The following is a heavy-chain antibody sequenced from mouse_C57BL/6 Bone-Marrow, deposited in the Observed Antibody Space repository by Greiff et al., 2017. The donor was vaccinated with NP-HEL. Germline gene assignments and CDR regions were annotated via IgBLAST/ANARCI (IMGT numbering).Heavy chain of an antibody. CDR1: GFTFSDYG. J-gene: IGHJ3*01. CDR3: AREDYYGSSPAWFAY. CDR2: ISSGSSTI. D-gene: IGHD1-1*01. Sequence: EVKLVESGGGLVKPGGSLKLSCAASGFTFSDYGMHWVRQAPEKGLEWVAYISSGSSTIYYADTVKGRFTISRDNAKNTLLLQMTSLRSEDTAMYYCAREDYYGSSPAWFAYWGQGTLVTVSA. V-gene: IGHV5-17*01.